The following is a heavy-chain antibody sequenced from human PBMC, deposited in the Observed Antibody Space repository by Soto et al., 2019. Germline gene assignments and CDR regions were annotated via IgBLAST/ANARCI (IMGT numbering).Heavy chain of an antibody. CDR3: ARNSYGYFDY. D-gene: IGHD5-18*01. V-gene: IGHV1-69*02. CDR2: IIPMLGIA. Sequence: QVQLVQSGAEVKKPGSSVKVSCKSSGGTFSSYNFNWVRQAPGQGLEWMGRIIPMLGIANYAQESQGRVTITADKSTVTVYMELSSLTSEDTAVYYCARNSYGYFDYWGQGSLVTVSS. J-gene: IGHJ4*02. CDR1: GGTFSSYN.